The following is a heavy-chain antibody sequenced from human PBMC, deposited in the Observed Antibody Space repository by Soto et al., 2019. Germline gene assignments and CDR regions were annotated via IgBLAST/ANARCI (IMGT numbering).Heavy chain of an antibody. CDR3: ARRYSSSWQGWFDP. CDR1: GGSISSYY. V-gene: IGHV4-59*08. D-gene: IGHD6-13*01. J-gene: IGHJ5*02. Sequence: SETLSLTCTVSGGSISSYYWSWIRQPPGKGLEWIGYIYYSGSTNYNPSLKSRVTISVDTSKNQFSLKLSSVTAADTAVYYCARRYSSSWQGWFDPWGQGTLVTVSS. CDR2: IYYSGST.